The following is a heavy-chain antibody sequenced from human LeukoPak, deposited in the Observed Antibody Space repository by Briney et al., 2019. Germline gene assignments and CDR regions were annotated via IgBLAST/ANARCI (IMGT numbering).Heavy chain of an antibody. CDR3: ARWASIGYYDSSGYYPYYFDY. D-gene: IGHD3-22*01. Sequence: ASVKVSCKASGGTFSSYAISWVRQAPGQGLEWMGWISAYNGNTNYAQKLQGRVTMTTDTSTSTAYMELRSLRSDDTAVYYCARWASIGYYDSSGYYPYYFDYWGQGTLVTVSS. CDR1: GGTFSSYA. V-gene: IGHV1-18*01. CDR2: ISAYNGNT. J-gene: IGHJ4*02.